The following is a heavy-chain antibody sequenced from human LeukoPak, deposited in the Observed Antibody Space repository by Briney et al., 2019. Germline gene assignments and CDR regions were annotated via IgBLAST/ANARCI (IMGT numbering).Heavy chain of an antibody. CDR2: ISSSGSTI. D-gene: IGHD3-10*02. V-gene: IGHV3-11*04. J-gene: IGHJ6*04. CDR1: GFIFSDYY. Sequence: GGSLTLSCAASGFIFSDYYMNWVRQAPGKGLEWVSYISSSGSTIYYADSVKGRFTISRDNAKNSLYLQMNSLRAEDTAVYYCAELGITMIGGVWGKGTTVTISS. CDR3: AELGITMIGGV.